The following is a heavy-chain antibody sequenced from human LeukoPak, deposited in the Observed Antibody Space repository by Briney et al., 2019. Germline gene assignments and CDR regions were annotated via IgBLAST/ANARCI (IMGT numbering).Heavy chain of an antibody. CDR3: MIVAVSDAFDI. CDR2: VSYDGNNK. V-gene: IGHV3-30*03. D-gene: IGHD6-25*01. CDR1: GFTFSNYA. J-gene: IGHJ3*02. Sequence: PGGSLRLSCVASGFTFSNYAMHWVRQAPGKGLEWVAFVSYDGNNKYYADSVKGRFTISRDNAKNSLYLQMNSLRAEDTAVYFCMIVAVSDAFDIWGQGTMVTVSS.